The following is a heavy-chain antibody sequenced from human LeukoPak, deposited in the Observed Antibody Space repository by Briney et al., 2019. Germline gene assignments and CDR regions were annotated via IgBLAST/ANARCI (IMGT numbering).Heavy chain of an antibody. CDR3: AKAGGFTVTMIDY. J-gene: IGHJ4*02. CDR2: ISGSGGST. D-gene: IGHD3-22*01. CDR1: GFTFRTNA. V-gene: IGHV3-23*01. Sequence: GGSLRLSCAASGFTFRTNAMSWVRQAPGKALEWVSAISGSGGSTYYADSVKGRFTISRDNSKAPLTLQMNSLRAEAPALYYCAKAGGFTVTMIDYWGQGTLVTVSS.